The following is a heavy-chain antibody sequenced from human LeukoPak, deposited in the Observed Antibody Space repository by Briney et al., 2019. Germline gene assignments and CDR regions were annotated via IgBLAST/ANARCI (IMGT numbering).Heavy chain of an antibody. CDR2: INHDGSEK. Sequence: GGSLRLSCAGSGFTFSDYWVDWVRQAPGKGLEWVANINHDGSEKNYLESVKGRFTISRDNSKNTLYLQMNSLRAEDTAVYYCARDVFYGSGSPQYYYYYYGMDVWGQGTTVTVSS. J-gene: IGHJ6*02. V-gene: IGHV3-7*01. CDR3: ARDVFYGSGSPQYYYYYYGMDV. CDR1: GFTFSDYW. D-gene: IGHD3-10*01.